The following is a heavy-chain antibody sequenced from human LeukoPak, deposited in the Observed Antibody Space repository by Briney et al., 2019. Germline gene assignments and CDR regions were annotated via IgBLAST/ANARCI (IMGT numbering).Heavy chain of an antibody. J-gene: IGHJ3*02. V-gene: IGHV3-49*03. D-gene: IGHD4-17*01. Sequence: GGSLRLSCSASGFTFGDYAMNWFRQAPGKGLEWVGFIRSKAYGGKTEYAASVKGRFTISRDDSKSIAYLQMNSLKIEDTGLYYCTRDRPRYDYGDYRDTFDIWGQGTMVTVSS. CDR3: TRDRPRYDYGDYRDTFDI. CDR2: IRSKAYGGKT. CDR1: GFTFGDYA.